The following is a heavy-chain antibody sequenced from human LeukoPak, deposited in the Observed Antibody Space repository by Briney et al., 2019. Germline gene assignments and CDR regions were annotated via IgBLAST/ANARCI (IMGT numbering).Heavy chain of an antibody. D-gene: IGHD3-10*01. CDR1: GYSISSGYY. V-gene: IGHV4-38-2*02. Sequence: SETLSLTCAVSGYSISSGYYWGWIRQPPGKGLEWIGSIYHSGSTYYNPSLKSRVTISVDTSKNQFSLKLSSVTAADTAVYYCARDVGYYGSGSYYSADYWGQGTLVTVSS. CDR3: ARDVGYYGSGSYYSADY. CDR2: IYHSGST. J-gene: IGHJ4*02.